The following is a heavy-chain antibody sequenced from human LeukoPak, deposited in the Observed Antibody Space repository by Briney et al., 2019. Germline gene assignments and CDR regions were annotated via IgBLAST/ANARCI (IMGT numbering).Heavy chain of an antibody. J-gene: IGHJ4*02. V-gene: IGHV1-2*02. CDR1: GYAFTGYY. D-gene: IGHD1-1*01. CDR2: INPNSGDT. Sequence: ASVKVSCKASGYAFTGYYMYWVRQAPGQGLEWMGWINPNSGDTNYAQMFQGRVTMSRDTSISTAYMELSRLTSDDTAVYYCARATGWLPFDYWGQGTLVTVSS. CDR3: ARATGWLPFDY.